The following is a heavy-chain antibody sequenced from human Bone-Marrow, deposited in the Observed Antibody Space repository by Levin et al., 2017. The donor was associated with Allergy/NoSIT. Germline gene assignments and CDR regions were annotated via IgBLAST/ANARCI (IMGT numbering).Heavy chain of an antibody. V-gene: IGHV3-21*01. CDR2: VSSSGDYT. CDR3: ARDLSYSSSTTLETGKL. D-gene: IGHD6-19*01. CDR1: GFSFSRYS. Sequence: GGSLRLSCAVSGFSFSRYSMNWVRQAPGKGLEWVASVSSSGDYTYYADSLKGRFTISRDNTKNSLFLQMNSLRVEDTAVYYCARDLSYSSSTTLETGKLWGQGTQVTVAS. J-gene: IGHJ4*02.